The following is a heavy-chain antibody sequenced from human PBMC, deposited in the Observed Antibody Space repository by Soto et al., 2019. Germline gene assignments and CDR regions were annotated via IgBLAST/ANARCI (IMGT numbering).Heavy chain of an antibody. Sequence: QVQLVQSGAEVTKPGSSVKVSCKASGGTFSSYTISWVRQAPGQGLEWMGRIIPILGIANYAQKFQGRVTITADNPTSTDYMELSSLRSEDTAVYYCAMEYCSSTSFYRDYWGQGTLVTVSS. V-gene: IGHV1-69*02. J-gene: IGHJ4*02. CDR2: IIPILGIA. CDR1: GGTFSSYT. D-gene: IGHD2-2*02. CDR3: AMEYCSSTSFYRDY.